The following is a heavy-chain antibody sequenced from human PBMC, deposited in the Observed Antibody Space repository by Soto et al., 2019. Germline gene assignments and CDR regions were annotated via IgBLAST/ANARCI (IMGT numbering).Heavy chain of an antibody. CDR3: ARFRLRYNWNDGFDI. J-gene: IGHJ3*02. Sequence: GESLKISCKGSGYSFTSYWIGWVRQMPGKGLEWMGIIYPGDSDTRYSPSFQGQVTISADKSISTAYLQWSSLKASDTAMYYCARFRLRYNWNDGFDIWGQGTMVTVSS. D-gene: IGHD1-1*01. V-gene: IGHV5-51*01. CDR1: GYSFTSYW. CDR2: IYPGDSDT.